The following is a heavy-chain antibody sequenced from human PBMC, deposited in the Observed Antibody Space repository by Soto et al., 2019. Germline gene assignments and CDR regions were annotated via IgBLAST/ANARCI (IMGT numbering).Heavy chain of an antibody. V-gene: IGHV1-8*01. J-gene: IGHJ5*02. CDR3: ARGIYDSSGSRKFDP. Sequence: ASVKVSCKASGYTFTSYDINWVRQATGQGLEWMGWMNPNSGNTGYAQKFQGGVTMTRNTSISTAYMELSSLRSEDTAVYYCARGIYDSSGSRKFDPWGQGTLVTVSS. CDR1: GYTFTSYD. CDR2: MNPNSGNT. D-gene: IGHD3-22*01.